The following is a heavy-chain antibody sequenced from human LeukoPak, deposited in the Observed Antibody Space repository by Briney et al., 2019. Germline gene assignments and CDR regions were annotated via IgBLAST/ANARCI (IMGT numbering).Heavy chain of an antibody. CDR3: ARTRGVGYYMDV. CDR1: GYTFTGYY. V-gene: IGHV1-2*02. Sequence: ASVKVSCKASGYTFTGYYMHWVRQAPGQGLEWMGWINPNSGGTNYAQKLQGRVTMTTDTSTSTAYMELRSLRSDDTAVYYCARTRGVGYYMDVWGKGTTVTVSS. CDR2: INPNSGGT. J-gene: IGHJ6*03.